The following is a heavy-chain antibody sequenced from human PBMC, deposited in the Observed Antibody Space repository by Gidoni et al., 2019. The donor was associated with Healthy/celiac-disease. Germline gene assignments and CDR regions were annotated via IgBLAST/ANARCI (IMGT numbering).Heavy chain of an antibody. V-gene: IGHV4-59*01. CDR1: GGSISSYY. Sequence: QVQMQESGPGLVKPSATLSLNCTVSGGSISSYYWSWIRQPPGKGLEWIGYIYYSGSTHYNPSLKSRVTISVDTSKNQFSLKLSSVTAADTAVYYCAATKYYYDSSGYFDYWGQGTLVTVSS. D-gene: IGHD3-22*01. J-gene: IGHJ4*02. CDR3: AATKYYYDSSGYFDY. CDR2: IYYSGST.